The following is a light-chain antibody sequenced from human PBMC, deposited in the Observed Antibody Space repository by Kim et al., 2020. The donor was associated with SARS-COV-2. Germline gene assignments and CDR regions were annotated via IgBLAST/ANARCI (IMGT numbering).Light chain of an antibody. V-gene: IGKV1-5*01. Sequence: GVRVTITCRASQSISFWLAWYQQKPGKAPNLLIYDASSLESGVPSSFSGSGSGTEFTLTISSLQPDDFATYYCQQYHTYPITFGQGTRLEIK. CDR1: QSISFW. J-gene: IGKJ5*01. CDR3: QQYHTYPIT. CDR2: DAS.